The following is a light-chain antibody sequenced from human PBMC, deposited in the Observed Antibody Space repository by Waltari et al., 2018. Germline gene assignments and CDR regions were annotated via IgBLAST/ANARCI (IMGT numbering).Light chain of an antibody. J-gene: IGKJ1*01. CDR1: QTVANTY. Sequence: EIVLTQFPGTLSLSPGEGATLSCRASQTVANTYLAWYQQKPGQAPRLLTSDSSRRATGIPDRFRGSGSGTDFTLTITRLEPEDFAVYYCQQYGRSPQTFGQGTRVEIK. CDR2: DSS. V-gene: IGKV3-20*01. CDR3: QQYGRSPQT.